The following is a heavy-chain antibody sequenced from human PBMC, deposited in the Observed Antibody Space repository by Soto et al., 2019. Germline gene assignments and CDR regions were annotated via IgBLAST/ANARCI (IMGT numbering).Heavy chain of an antibody. D-gene: IGHD3-9*01. J-gene: IGHJ4*02. CDR3: ARDRLGSFDY. CDR2: IYHSGST. V-gene: IGHV4-38-2*02. CDR1: GYSISSGYY. Sequence: SETLSLTCTVSGYSISSGYYWGWIRQPPGKGLEWIGSIYHSGSTYYNPSLKSRVTISVDTSKNQFSLKLSSVTAADTAVYYCARDRLGSFDYWGQGTLVTVSS.